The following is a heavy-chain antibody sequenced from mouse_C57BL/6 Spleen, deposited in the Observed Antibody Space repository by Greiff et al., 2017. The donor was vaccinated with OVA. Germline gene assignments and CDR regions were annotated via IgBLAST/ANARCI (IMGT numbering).Heavy chain of an antibody. CDR1: GYTFTDYY. V-gene: IGHV1-76*01. CDR3: ARRHGYYGWFAY. Sequence: VKLMESGAELVRPGASVKLSCKASGYTFTDYYINWVKQRPGQGLEWIARIYPGSGNTYYNEKFKGKATLTAEKSSSTAYMQLSSLTSEDSAVYFCARRHGYYGWFAYWGQGTLVTVSA. J-gene: IGHJ3*01. CDR2: IYPGSGNT. D-gene: IGHD2-3*01.